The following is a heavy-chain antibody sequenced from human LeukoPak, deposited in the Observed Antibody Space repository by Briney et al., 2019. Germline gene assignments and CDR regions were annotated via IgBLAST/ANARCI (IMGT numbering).Heavy chain of an antibody. J-gene: IGHJ4*02. V-gene: IGHV4-4*02. D-gene: IGHD6-25*01. CDR3: ASQRLGYPGGFYY. CDR2: IYHSGST. Sequence: PSGTLSLTCAVSGGSLSSSNWWSWVRQPPGKGLEWIGEIYHSGSTNYNPSLKSRVTISVDKSKNQFSLNLSSVTAADTAVYYCASQRLGYPGGFYYWGQGTLVTVSS. CDR1: GGSLSSSNW.